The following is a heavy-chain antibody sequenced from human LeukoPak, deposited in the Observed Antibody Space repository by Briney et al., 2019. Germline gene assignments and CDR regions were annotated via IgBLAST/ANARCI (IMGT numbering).Heavy chain of an antibody. V-gene: IGHV3-23*01. CDR2: ISGSGGIT. CDR1: GFTFSNYA. CDR3: ARRGTSSSWAHFDY. Sequence: PGGSLRLSCAASGFTFSNYAMGWVRQAPGKGLEWVSSISGSGGITYYTDSVKGRFTISRDNAKNSLYLQMNSLGAEDTAVYYCARRGTSSSWAHFDYWGQGTLVTVSS. J-gene: IGHJ4*02. D-gene: IGHD6-13*01.